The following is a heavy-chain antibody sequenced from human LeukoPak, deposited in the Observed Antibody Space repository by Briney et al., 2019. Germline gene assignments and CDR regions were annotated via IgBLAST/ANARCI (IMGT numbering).Heavy chain of an antibody. CDR2: IYYSGST. D-gene: IGHD3-10*01. V-gene: IGHV4-59*01. J-gene: IGHJ4*02. CDR3: ATGAKKYYFDY. CDR1: GGSISSYY. Sequence: KPSETLSLTCTVSGGSISSYYWSWIRQPPGKGLEWIGYIYYSGSTNYNPSLKSRVTISVDTSKNQLSLKLSSVTAADTAVYYCATGAKKYYFDYWGQGTLVTVSS.